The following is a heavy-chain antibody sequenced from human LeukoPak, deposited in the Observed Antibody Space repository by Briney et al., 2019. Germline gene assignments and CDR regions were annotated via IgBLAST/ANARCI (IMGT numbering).Heavy chain of an antibody. J-gene: IGHJ4*02. CDR2: INQGGSDK. Sequence: GGSLRLSCAASGFTFSSYWMSWVRQAPGKGLEWVANINQGGSDKHYVDSRFTISRDNANNSLYLQMNSPRAEDTAVYYCVRESRSGSYSGYWGQGTLVTASS. D-gene: IGHD1-26*01. CDR1: GFTFSSYW. CDR3: VRESRSGSYSGY. V-gene: IGHV3-7*01.